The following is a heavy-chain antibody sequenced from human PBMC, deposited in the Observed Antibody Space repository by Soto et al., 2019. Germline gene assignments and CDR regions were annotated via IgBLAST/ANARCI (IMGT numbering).Heavy chain of an antibody. J-gene: IGHJ4*02. D-gene: IGHD6-25*01. Sequence: SRTLALTGAIAGDSVSSNSAAWNWIRQSPSRGLEWLGRTYYRSKWYNDYAVSVKSRITINPDTSKNQFSLQLNPVTPEDTAVYYCARNSHIGSESSGGFYFDYWGQGTLVTVSS. V-gene: IGHV6-1*01. CDR2: TYYRSKWYN. CDR3: ARNSHIGSESSGGFYFDY. CDR1: GDSVSSNSAA.